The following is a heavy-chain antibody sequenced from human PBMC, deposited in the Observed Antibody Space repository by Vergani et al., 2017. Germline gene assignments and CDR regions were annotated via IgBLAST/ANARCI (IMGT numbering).Heavy chain of an antibody. D-gene: IGHD4-17*01. J-gene: IGHJ3*02. Sequence: EVQLVESGGGLVQPGGSLRLSCAASGFTFSSYSMNWVRQAPGKGLEWVSYISSSSSTIYYADSVKGRFTISRDNAKNSLYLQINSLRAEDTAVYYCARAGTTVTTDDAFDIWGQGTMVTVSS. CDR3: ARAGTTVTTDDAFDI. V-gene: IGHV3-48*01. CDR2: ISSSSSTI. CDR1: GFTFSSYS.